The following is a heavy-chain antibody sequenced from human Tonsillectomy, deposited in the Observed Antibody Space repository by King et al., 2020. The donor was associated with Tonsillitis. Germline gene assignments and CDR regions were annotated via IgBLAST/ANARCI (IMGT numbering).Heavy chain of an antibody. CDR3: ARGPIFRAVVGSSYGMDV. CDR2: MNPKSGNR. D-gene: IGHD3-3*02. CDR1: GYTFTDYD. V-gene: IGHV1-8*02. J-gene: IGHJ6*02. Sequence: QLVQSGAEVKKPGASVKVSCQASGYTFTDYDMNWVRQDTGQGLEWMGWMNPKSGNRGYAQKFQGRLVMTRDISTNTAYMELSGLKYEDTAVYYCARGPIFRAVVGSSYGMDVWGQGTTVTVSS.